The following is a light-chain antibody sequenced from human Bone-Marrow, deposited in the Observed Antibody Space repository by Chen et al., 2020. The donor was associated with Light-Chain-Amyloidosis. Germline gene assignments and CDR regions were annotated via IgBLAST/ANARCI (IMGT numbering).Light chain of an antibody. J-gene: IGLJ1*01. Sequence: QSALTQPASVSGSPGQSITLSCSGTSSDVGGDNHVSWYQQHPDKAPKLMIYEVTNRPSWVPDRFSGSKSDNTASLTISGLQTEDEADYCCSSYTITNTLGFGSGTRVTVL. CDR2: EVT. V-gene: IGLV2-14*01. CDR3: SSYTITNTLG. CDR1: SSDVGGDNH.